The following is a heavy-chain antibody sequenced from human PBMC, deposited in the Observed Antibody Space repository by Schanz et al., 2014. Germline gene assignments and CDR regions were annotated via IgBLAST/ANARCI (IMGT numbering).Heavy chain of an antibody. CDR3: ARGYGDSPTDF. D-gene: IGHD4-17*01. CDR1: GYTFSDYG. CDR2: ISAYTNNT. Sequence: QVQLVQSGDEVKKPGASVKVSCKTSGYTFSDYGITWVRQAPGQGLEWMGWISAYTNNTNYAQKVQGRVTMTTDTSTSTAYMELSSLRSEDTAVYYCARGYGDSPTDFWGQGTLVTVSS. V-gene: IGHV1-18*01. J-gene: IGHJ4*02.